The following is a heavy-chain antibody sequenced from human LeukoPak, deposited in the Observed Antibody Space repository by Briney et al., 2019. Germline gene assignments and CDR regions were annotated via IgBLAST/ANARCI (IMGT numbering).Heavy chain of an antibody. Sequence: ASVKVSCKTSGYTFTSYYMHWVRQAPGQGLEWMGVINPSGGSTSYAQKFQGRVTMTRDMSTSTVYMELSSLRSEDTAVYYCARDSEDTTMGPGYWGQGTLVTVSS. CDR3: ARDSEDTTMGPGY. D-gene: IGHD5-18*01. V-gene: IGHV1-46*01. CDR1: GYTFTSYY. CDR2: INPSGGST. J-gene: IGHJ4*02.